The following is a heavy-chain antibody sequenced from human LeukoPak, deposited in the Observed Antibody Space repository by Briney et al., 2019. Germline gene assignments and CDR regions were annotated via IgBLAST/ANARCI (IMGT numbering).Heavy chain of an antibody. CDR3: ARTPEVVAATDY. CDR2: INHSGST. CDR1: GGSFSGYY. V-gene: IGHV4-34*01. Sequence: SETLSLTCAVYGGSFSGYYWSWIRQPPGKGLEWIGEINHSGSTNYNPSLKSRVTISVDTFKNQFSLKLSSVTAADTAVYYCARTPEVVAATDYWGQGTLVTVSS. D-gene: IGHD2-15*01. J-gene: IGHJ4*02.